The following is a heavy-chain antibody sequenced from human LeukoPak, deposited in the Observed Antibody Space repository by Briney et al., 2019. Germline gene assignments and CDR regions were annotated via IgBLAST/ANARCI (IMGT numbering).Heavy chain of an antibody. D-gene: IGHD6-19*01. CDR3: ARARWSSTGWFLGY. V-gene: IGHV3-74*03. Sequence: PGESLRHSCAASGFTFSSYWMHWVRQAPWKGLVWVSRVNPQGTATTYTDSVKGRFTISRDTAKDALHLQLDNLRAEDTAVYYCARARWSSTGWFLGYWGQETLVTVSS. CDR2: VNPQGTAT. J-gene: IGHJ4*02. CDR1: GFTFSSYW.